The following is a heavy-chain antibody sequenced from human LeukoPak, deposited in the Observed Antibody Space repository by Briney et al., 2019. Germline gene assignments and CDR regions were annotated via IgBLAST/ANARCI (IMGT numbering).Heavy chain of an antibody. CDR1: GFTFSSYS. CDR2: ISSSSSSYI. V-gene: IGHV3-21*01. Sequence: GGSLRLSCAASGFTFSSYSMNWVRQAPGKGLEWVSSISSSSSSYIYYADSVKGRFTISRDNAKNSLYLQMNSLRAEDTAVYYCARGLRMYYYYYYMDVWGKGTTVTVSS. CDR3: ARGLRMYYYYYYMDV. J-gene: IGHJ6*03. D-gene: IGHD2-8*01.